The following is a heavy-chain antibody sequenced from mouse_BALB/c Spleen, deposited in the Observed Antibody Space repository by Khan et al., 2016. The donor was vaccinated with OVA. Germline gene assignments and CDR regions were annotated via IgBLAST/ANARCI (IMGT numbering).Heavy chain of an antibody. CDR3: ARDYWDVFAY. Sequence: VQLKQSGAELVKPGASVKLSCTASGFNIRDTYMHWVKQRPEQGLEWIGKIDPANGNTKSDPKFQDKATITADTSSNTAYLQLNSLPSEDTAVYYCARDYWDVFAYWGQGTLVTVSA. CDR2: IDPANGNT. J-gene: IGHJ3*01. D-gene: IGHD4-1*01. V-gene: IGHV14-3*02. CDR1: GFNIRDTY.